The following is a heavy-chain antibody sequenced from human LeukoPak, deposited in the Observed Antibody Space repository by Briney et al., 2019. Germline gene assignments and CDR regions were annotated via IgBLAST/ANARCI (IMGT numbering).Heavy chain of an antibody. V-gene: IGHV4-34*09. D-gene: IGHD3-10*01. CDR2: IYYSGST. CDR1: GGSFSGYY. J-gene: IGHJ5*02. CDR3: ARGTLVRGVIGLDP. Sequence: PSETLSLTCAVYGGSFSGYYWSWIRQPPRKGLDRIGYIYYSGSTYYNPSLKSRVTISVDTSKNQFSLKLSSVTAADTAVYYCARGTLVRGVIGLDPWGQGTLVTVSS.